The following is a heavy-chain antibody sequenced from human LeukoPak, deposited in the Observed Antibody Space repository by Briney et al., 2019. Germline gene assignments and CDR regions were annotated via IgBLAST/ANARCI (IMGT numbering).Heavy chain of an antibody. D-gene: IGHD6-13*01. V-gene: IGHV4-59*02. Sequence: SETLSLTCTVSGASVSRNWWSWVRQPPGKGLEWIGYIYYSGSTNYNPSLKSRVTISVDTSKNQFSLKLSSVTAADTAVYYCARDLAAAGTGFGYWGQGTLVTVSS. J-gene: IGHJ4*02. CDR2: IYYSGST. CDR3: ARDLAAAGTGFGY. CDR1: GASVSRNW.